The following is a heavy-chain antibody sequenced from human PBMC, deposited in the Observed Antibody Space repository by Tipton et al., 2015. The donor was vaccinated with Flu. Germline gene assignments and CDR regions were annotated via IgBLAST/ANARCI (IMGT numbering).Heavy chain of an antibody. J-gene: IGHJ5*02. D-gene: IGHD6-19*01. V-gene: IGHV3-7*01. Sequence: SLRLSCAASGFTFNDFWMKWVRQAPGKGLEWVANIKQDGSEKYYVDSVKGRFTISRDNMKKSLYLQMNSLRVEDTAVYYCTRGLGWLVETWGQGTLVTVSS. CDR2: IKQDGSEK. CDR3: TRGLGWLVET. CDR1: GFTFNDFW.